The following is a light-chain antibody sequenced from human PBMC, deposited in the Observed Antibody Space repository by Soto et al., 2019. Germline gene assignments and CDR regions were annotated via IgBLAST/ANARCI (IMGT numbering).Light chain of an antibody. J-gene: IGLJ2*01. CDR1: SDSVSASHF. CDR2: NTN. Sequence: QTVVTQEPSFSVSPGGTVTLTCGLSSDSVSASHFPSWYQQTPGQAPRTLIYNTNTRSSGVPDRFSGSILGNRAALTITGAQADDESDYYCCSYAGSDTFVVFGGGTKLTVL. V-gene: IGLV8-61*01. CDR3: CSYAGSDTFVV.